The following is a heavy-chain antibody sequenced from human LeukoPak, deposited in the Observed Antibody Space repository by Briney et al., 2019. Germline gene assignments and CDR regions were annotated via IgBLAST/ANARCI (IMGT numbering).Heavy chain of an antibody. CDR1: GGTFSNYA. J-gene: IGHJ4*02. V-gene: IGHV1-69*13. CDR2: IIPIFGTA. Sequence: SVKVSCKASGGTFSNYAISWVRQAPGQGLEWMGGIIPIFGTANYAQKFQGRVTITADESTSTAYMELSSLRSEDTAVYYCARERCSSTSCLYYFDYWGQGTLVTVSS. D-gene: IGHD2-2*01. CDR3: ARERCSSTSCLYYFDY.